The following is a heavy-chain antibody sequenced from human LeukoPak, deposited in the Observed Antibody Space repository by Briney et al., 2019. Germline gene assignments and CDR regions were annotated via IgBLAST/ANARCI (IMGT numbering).Heavy chain of an antibody. D-gene: IGHD6-19*01. J-gene: IGHJ3*02. CDR3: ARYGNGEWLGHYAFDI. CDR1: GGSISSYY. Sequence: SETLSLTCTVSGGSISSYYRSWIRQPAGKGLEWIGRIYTSGSTNYNPSLKSRVTMSVDTSKNQFSLKLSSVTAADTAVYYCARYGNGEWLGHYAFDIWGQGTMVTVSS. CDR2: IYTSGST. V-gene: IGHV4-4*07.